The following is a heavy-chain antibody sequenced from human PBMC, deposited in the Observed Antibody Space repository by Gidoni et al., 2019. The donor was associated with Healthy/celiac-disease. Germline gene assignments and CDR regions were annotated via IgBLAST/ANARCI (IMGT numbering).Heavy chain of an antibody. V-gene: IGHV4-31*03. CDR1: GGSISSGGYY. CDR2: IYYSGST. CDR3: ASSPYSGGLYYFDY. Sequence: QVQLQESGPGLVKPSQTLSLTCTVSGGSISSGGYYWSWIRQHQGKGLEWIGYIYYSGSTYYNPSLKSRVTISVDTSKNQFSLKLSSVTAADTAVYYCASSPYSGGLYYFDYWGQGTLVTVSS. D-gene: IGHD1-26*01. J-gene: IGHJ4*02.